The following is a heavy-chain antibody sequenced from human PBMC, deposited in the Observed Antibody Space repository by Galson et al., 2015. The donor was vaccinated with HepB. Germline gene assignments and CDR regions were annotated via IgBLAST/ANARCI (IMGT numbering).Heavy chain of an antibody. CDR2: ISAYNGNT. V-gene: IGHV1-18*04. Sequence: SVKVSCKASGYTFTSYGISWVRQAPGQGLEWMGWISAYNGNTNYAQKLQGRVTMTTDTSTSTAYMELRSLRSDDTAVYYCARDINRYYYDSSGSGGYWGQGTLVTVSS. CDR3: ARDINRYYYDSSGSGGY. CDR1: GYTFTSYG. J-gene: IGHJ4*02. D-gene: IGHD3-22*01.